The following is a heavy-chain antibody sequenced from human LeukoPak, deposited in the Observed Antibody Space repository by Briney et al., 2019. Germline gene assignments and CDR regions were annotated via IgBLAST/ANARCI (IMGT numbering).Heavy chain of an antibody. CDR2: IYTSGST. CDR3: ARCSSSWPDYYYYYMDV. J-gene: IGHJ6*03. V-gene: IGHV4-4*07. D-gene: IGHD6-13*01. Sequence: SETLSLTCTVSAGSISNYYWSWIRQPAGKGLEWIGRIYTSGSTNYNPSLKSRVTISVDTSKNQFSLKLSSVTAADTAVYYCARCSSSWPDYYYYYMDVWGKGTTVTISS. CDR1: AGSISNYY.